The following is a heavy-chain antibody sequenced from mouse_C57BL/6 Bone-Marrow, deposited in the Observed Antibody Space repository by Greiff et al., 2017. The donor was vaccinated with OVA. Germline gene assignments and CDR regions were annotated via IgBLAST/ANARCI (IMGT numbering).Heavy chain of an antibody. D-gene: IGHD2-5*01. J-gene: IGHJ2*01. CDR3: ARATIVTPFDY. Sequence: EVKLEESGPGLVKPSQSLSLTCSVTGYSITSGYYWHWIRQFPGNKLEWMGYISYDGSNNYNPSLKNRISITRDTSKNQFFLKLNSVTTEDTATYYCARATIVTPFDYWGQGTTLTVSS. CDR2: ISYDGSN. CDR1: GYSITSGYY. V-gene: IGHV3-6*01.